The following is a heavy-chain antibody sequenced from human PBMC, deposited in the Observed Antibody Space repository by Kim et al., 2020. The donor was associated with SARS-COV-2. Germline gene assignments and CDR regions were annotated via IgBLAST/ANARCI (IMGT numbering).Heavy chain of an antibody. CDR3: ARGEPVDY. J-gene: IGHJ4*02. Sequence: LSRATYAQKYQGRVTITADKSTRTAYMELSSLRSEDTAVYYCARGEPVDYWGQGTLVTVSS. V-gene: IGHV1-69*04. CDR2: LSRA.